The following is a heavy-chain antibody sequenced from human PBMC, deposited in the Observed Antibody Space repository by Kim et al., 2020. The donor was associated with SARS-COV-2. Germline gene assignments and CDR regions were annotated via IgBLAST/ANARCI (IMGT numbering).Heavy chain of an antibody. CDR1: GYSFTSYW. V-gene: IGHV5-51*01. CDR3: ARRGFGELFSPHFDY. D-gene: IGHD3-10*01. Sequence: GGSLEISCKGSGYSFTSYWIAWVRQMPGKGLEWMGIIYPGDSDITYSPSFQGQVTISADKSISTAYLQWSSLKASDTAMYYCARRGFGELFSPHFDYWGQGTLVTVSS. J-gene: IGHJ4*02. CDR2: IYPGDSDI.